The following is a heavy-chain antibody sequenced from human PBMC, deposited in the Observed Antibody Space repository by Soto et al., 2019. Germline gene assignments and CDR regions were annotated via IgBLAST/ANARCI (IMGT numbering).Heavy chain of an antibody. CDR3: ARKDKSGYFNWFGP. CDR2: IFPSDSDT. V-gene: IGHV5-51*01. Sequence: GESLKISCRTSGYRFTSYWIAWVRQMPGKGLEWMGIIFPSDSDTRYSPSFQGQVTISADRSTSTVFLQWASLQASDTAVYFCARKDKSGYFNWFGPWGQGTLVTVSS. CDR1: GYRFTSYW. J-gene: IGHJ5*02. D-gene: IGHD3-22*01.